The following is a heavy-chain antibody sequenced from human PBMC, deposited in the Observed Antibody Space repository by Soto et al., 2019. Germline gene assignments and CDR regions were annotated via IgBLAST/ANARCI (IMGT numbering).Heavy chain of an antibody. V-gene: IGHV3-7*04. Sequence: EVQLVESGGGLVQPGGSLRLFCAASGFTFSSYWMSWVRQAPGKGLEWVANIKQDGSEKYYVDSVKGRFTISRDNAKNSLYLQMNSLRAEDTAVYYCARAPGYGDFRGAFDIWGQGTMVTVSS. CDR2: IKQDGSEK. J-gene: IGHJ3*02. CDR1: GFTFSSYW. D-gene: IGHD4-17*01. CDR3: ARAPGYGDFRGAFDI.